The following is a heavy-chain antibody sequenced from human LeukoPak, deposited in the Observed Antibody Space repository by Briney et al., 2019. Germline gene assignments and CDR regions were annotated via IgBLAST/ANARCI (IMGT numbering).Heavy chain of an antibody. J-gene: IGHJ3*02. Sequence: SVKVSCKASGGTFSSYAISWVRQAPGQGLEWMGGIIPIFGTANYAQKFQGRVTITTDESTSTAYMELSSLRSEDTAVYYCARYCSSTSCYDAFDIWGQATMVTVSS. CDR3: ARYCSSTSCYDAFDI. CDR2: IIPIFGTA. D-gene: IGHD2-2*01. V-gene: IGHV1-69*05. CDR1: GGTFSSYA.